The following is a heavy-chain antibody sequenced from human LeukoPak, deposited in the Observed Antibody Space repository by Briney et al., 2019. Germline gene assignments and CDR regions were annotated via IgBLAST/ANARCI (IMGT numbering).Heavy chain of an antibody. CDR2: LNTNTGNP. D-gene: IGHD3-9*01. CDR1: GYTLTSGD. Sequence: GASVKVSCRASGYTLTSGDINWGRQASGQWLELRVWLNTNTGNPTYVQGFTGRFVFSLDTSVSTAYLQISSLKSEDTAVYYCARGNYDILTGPNNWFDPWGQGTLVTVSS. V-gene: IGHV7-4-1*02. J-gene: IGHJ5*02. CDR3: ARGNYDILTGPNNWFDP.